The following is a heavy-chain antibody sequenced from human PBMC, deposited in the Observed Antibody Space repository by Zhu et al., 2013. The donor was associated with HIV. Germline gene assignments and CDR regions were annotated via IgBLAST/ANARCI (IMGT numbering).Heavy chain of an antibody. CDR2: ISYDGSNK. J-gene: IGHJ4*02. CDR1: RFTFSSYA. CDR3: AVDPGAYSSGWYTGFRFDY. V-gene: IGHV3-30-3*01. Sequence: VQLVESGGGVVQPGRSLRLSCAASRFTFSSYAMHWVRQAPGKGLEWVALISYDGSNKHYADSVKGRFTISRDNSKNTLYLQMNSLRAEDTAVYYCAVDPGAYSSGWYTGFRFDYWGQGTLVTVSS. D-gene: IGHD6-19*01.